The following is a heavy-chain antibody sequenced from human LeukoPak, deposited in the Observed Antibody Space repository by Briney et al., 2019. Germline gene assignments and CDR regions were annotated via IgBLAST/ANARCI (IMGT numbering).Heavy chain of an antibody. D-gene: IGHD2-15*01. CDR2: INPMNVDT. CDR1: GYSFTGHY. CDR3: ARGGSGSSGTLLRDD. V-gene: IGHV1-2*02. J-gene: IGHJ4*02. Sequence: ASVKVSCKASGYSFTGHYLHWVRQAPGQGLEWMGWINPMNVDTRYARKFKGRVTLTRDTSITPAYMDLSSLTSDDPAVYYCARGGSGSSGTLLRDDWGQGTLVIVSS.